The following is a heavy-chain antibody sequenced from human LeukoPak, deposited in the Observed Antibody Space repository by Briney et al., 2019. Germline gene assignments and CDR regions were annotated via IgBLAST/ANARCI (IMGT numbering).Heavy chain of an antibody. Sequence: PSETLSLTCTVSGGSTSSYYWSWIRQSPGKGLEWIGYIYDSVNTNYNPSLESRVTISVDTSKKQFSLKLTSVTAADTAVYYCARVRRYYDSSGYPSRLFDYWGQGTLVTVSS. CDR1: GGSTSSYY. CDR3: ARVRRYYDSSGYPSRLFDY. V-gene: IGHV4-59*01. D-gene: IGHD3-22*01. CDR2: IYDSVNT. J-gene: IGHJ4*02.